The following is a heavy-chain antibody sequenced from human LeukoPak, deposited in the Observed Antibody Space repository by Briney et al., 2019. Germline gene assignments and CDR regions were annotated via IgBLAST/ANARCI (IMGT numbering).Heavy chain of an antibody. CDR3: VRDYYYDSRDPNPRFQH. Sequence: GGSLRLSCAASGFTFSNYAMHWVRQTPGKGLEWVAVTSNDETYKSYAESMKGRLTVSRDNSNKTLHLQMSNLRVDDTGVYYCVRDYYYDSRDPNPRFQHWGQGTLVTVSS. J-gene: IGHJ1*01. CDR2: TSNDETYK. D-gene: IGHD3-22*01. V-gene: IGHV3-30*04. CDR1: GFTFSNYA.